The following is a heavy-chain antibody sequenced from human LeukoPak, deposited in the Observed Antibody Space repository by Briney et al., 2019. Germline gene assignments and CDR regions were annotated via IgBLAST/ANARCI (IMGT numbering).Heavy chain of an antibody. Sequence: GASVKVSCKASGYTFTSYGITWVRQAPGQGLEWMGWINTNTGNPTYAQGFTGRFVFSLDTSVSTAYLQISSLKAEDTAVYYCARVRYLGPDQLKFDYWGQGTLVTVSS. CDR3: ARVRYLGPDQLKFDY. D-gene: IGHD3-16*01. V-gene: IGHV7-4-1*02. CDR1: GYTFTSYG. J-gene: IGHJ4*02. CDR2: INTNTGNP.